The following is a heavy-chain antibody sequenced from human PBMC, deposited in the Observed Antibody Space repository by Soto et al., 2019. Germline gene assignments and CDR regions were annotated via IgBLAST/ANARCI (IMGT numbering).Heavy chain of an antibody. CDR1: GYTFTSYG. Sequence: QVQLVQSGAEVKKPGASVKVSCKASGYTFTSYGISWVRQAPGQGLEWMGWISAYNGNTNYAQKLQGRVTMTTDTSTRTAYMELRSLRSDDTAVYYCARDSNTMIVVVNGMDVWGQGTTFTVSS. CDR2: ISAYNGNT. D-gene: IGHD3-22*01. V-gene: IGHV1-18*01. J-gene: IGHJ6*02. CDR3: ARDSNTMIVVVNGMDV.